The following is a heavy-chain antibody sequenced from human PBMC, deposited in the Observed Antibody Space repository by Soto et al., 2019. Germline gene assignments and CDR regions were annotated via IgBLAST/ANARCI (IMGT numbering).Heavy chain of an antibody. V-gene: IGHV3-73*01. CDR3: ARQRPQTGTTDH. D-gene: IGHD1-1*01. J-gene: IGHJ4*02. CDR1: GFTFSDSP. Sequence: GGSLRPSCVASGFTFSDSPMHWVRQASGKGLEWVGRVRGKANSYATGYAASVRGRFTISRDDSTNTAYLQVDSLKTEDTAVYYCARQRPQTGTTDHWGLGTLVTVSS. CDR2: VRGKANSYAT.